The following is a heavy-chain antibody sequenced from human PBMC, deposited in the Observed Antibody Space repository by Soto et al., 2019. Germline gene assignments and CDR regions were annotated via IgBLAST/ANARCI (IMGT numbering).Heavy chain of an antibody. J-gene: IGHJ4*02. CDR3: ARDSSSGEDFDY. CDR1: GFTFSSYA. CDR2: ISGSGGST. D-gene: IGHD6-25*01. V-gene: IGHV3-23*01. Sequence: GGSLRLSCAASGFTFSSYAMSWVRQAPGKGLEWVSAISGSGGSTYYADSVKGRFTISRDNSKNTLYLQMNSLRAEDTAVYYCARDSSSGEDFDYWGQGTLVTVSS.